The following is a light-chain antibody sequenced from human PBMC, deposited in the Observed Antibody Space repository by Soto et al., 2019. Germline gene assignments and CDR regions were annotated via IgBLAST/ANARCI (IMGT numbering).Light chain of an antibody. CDR1: QGISSD. V-gene: IGKV1-9*01. Sequence: DIQLTPSPSFLSASVGDRVTSTCRASQGISSDLAWYQQKPGKAPKLLIYAASTLQSGVPSRFSGSGSGTDFTLTISSLQPEDFATYYCQQLNSYPYTFGQGSKLEIK. J-gene: IGKJ2*01. CDR2: AAS. CDR3: QQLNSYPYT.